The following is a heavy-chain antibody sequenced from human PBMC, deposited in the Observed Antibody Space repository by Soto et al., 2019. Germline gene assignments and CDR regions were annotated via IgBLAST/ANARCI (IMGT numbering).Heavy chain of an antibody. V-gene: IGHV4-30-2*01. D-gene: IGHD3-10*01. CDR2: IYHSGST. J-gene: IGHJ5*02. Sequence: TLSLTCAVSGCSISSGGYSWSWIRQPPGKGLEWIGYIYHSGSTYYNPSLKSRVTISVDRSKNQFSLKLSSVTAADTAVYYCARGSSMVRGVISWFDPWGQGTLVTVSS. CDR3: ARGSSMVRGVISWFDP. CDR1: GCSISSGGYS.